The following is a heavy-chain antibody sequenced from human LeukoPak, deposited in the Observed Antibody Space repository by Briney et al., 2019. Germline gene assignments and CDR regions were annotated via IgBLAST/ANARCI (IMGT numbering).Heavy chain of an antibody. D-gene: IGHD3-10*01. CDR1: GFTFSSYG. CDR2: IRFDGSKK. CDR3: AKGGGSGSEFDY. J-gene: IGHJ4*02. Sequence: GGSLRLSCAASGFTFSSYGMHWVRQAPGKGLEWVAFIRFDGSKKYYADSVKGRFTISRDNSKNTLYLQMNSLRDDDTAVYYCAKGGGSGSEFDYWGQGTLVTVSS. V-gene: IGHV3-30*02.